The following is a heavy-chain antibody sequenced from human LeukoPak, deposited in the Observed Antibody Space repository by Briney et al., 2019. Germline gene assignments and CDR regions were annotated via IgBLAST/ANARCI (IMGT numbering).Heavy chain of an antibody. J-gene: IGHJ5*02. Sequence: ASVKVSCKASGYTFTNYGIIWVRQAPGQGLEWMGWISTYNGNTNYAQKLQGRVTMTTDTSTTTAYMELRSLRSDDTAVYYCARDSSSIWPEYNWFDPWGQGTLVTVSS. CDR3: ARDSSSIWPEYNWFDP. CDR1: GYTFTNYG. V-gene: IGHV1-18*01. CDR2: ISTYNGNT. D-gene: IGHD2-2*01.